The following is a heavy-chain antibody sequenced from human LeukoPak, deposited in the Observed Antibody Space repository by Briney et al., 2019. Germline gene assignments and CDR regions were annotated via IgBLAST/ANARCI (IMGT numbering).Heavy chain of an antibody. CDR2: IAHDGSNK. CDR3: ALGFCGSASCYTGY. V-gene: IGHV3-33*05. CDR1: GFTFSTYG. J-gene: IGHJ4*02. Sequence: PGRSLKLSCAASGFTFSTYGMHWVRQAPGKGLEWVAGIAHDGSNKYYAVPEKGRFTISRDNSENTLYLHMDSLRVEDTAVYYCALGFCGSASCYTGYWGRGTLVTVSS. D-gene: IGHD2-2*02.